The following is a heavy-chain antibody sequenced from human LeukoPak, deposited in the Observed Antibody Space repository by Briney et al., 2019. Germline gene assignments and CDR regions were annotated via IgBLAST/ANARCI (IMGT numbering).Heavy chain of an antibody. CDR3: ARGRKWLRLLARLYDY. CDR1: GGTFSSYA. Sequence: WASVKVSCKASGGTFSSYAISWVRQAPGQGLEWMGRIIPIFGTANYAQKFQGRVTMTRNTSISTAYMELSSLRSEDTAVYYCARGRKWLRLLARLYDYWGQGTLVTVSS. CDR2: IIPIFGTA. V-gene: IGHV1-69*05. J-gene: IGHJ4*02. D-gene: IGHD5-12*01.